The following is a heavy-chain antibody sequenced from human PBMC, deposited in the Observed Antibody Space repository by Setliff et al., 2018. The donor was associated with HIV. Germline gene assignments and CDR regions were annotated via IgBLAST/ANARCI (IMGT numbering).Heavy chain of an antibody. CDR1: GGSITSYY. CDR3: AKGVAGLQYYYYYMDV. D-gene: IGHD6-19*01. J-gene: IGHJ6*03. CDR2: ITHSGST. V-gene: IGHV4-34*01. Sequence: PSETLSLTCTVSGGSITSYYWTWIRQPPGKGLEWIGEITHSGSTNYNPSLETRVTISVDTSKNQFSLKLSSVTAAGTAVYYCAKGVAGLQYYYYYMDVWGKGTTVTVSS.